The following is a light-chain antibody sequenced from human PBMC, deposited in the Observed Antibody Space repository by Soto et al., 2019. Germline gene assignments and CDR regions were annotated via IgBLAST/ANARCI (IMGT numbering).Light chain of an antibody. CDR1: QSVSSN. Sequence: EIVLTQSPGTLSLSPGERATLSCRASQSVSSNLAWYQQKPGQAPRLLMYGASSRATGTPDRISGGGSGTDFTLTISRLEPEDFAVYYCQQYLTSPKTFGQGTKVDIK. CDR3: QQYLTSPKT. V-gene: IGKV3-20*01. J-gene: IGKJ1*01. CDR2: GAS.